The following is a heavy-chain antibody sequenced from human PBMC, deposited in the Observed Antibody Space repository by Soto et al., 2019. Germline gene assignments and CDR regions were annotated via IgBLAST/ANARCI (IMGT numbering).Heavy chain of an antibody. CDR2: VYYSGIT. D-gene: IGHD1-20*01. Sequence: SETLSLTCTVSGASVSSPTHYWNWIRQSPGKGLEWIGFVYYSGITNYSPSLKSRVTISLDTSKDQFSLRLTSVTAADTAVYYCARTRDNNINYYYALDVWGHGNPVNV. CDR3: ARTRDNNINYYYALDV. CDR1: GASVSSPTHY. J-gene: IGHJ6*02. V-gene: IGHV4-61*01.